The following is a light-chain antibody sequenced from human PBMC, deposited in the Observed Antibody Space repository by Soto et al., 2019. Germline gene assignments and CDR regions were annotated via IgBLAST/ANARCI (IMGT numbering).Light chain of an antibody. V-gene: IGKV3-15*01. J-gene: IGKJ4*01. CDR3: QEYNYWHPIT. Sequence: IVMTQSPGTLSVSPGERATLSCRASQNIGNKVGWYQQKPGQAPRLLIYGASTRAISIPVRFSGSGSGTEFTLTITSLQSEDSAVYYCQEYNYWHPITFGGGTKVEIK. CDR2: GAS. CDR1: QNIGNK.